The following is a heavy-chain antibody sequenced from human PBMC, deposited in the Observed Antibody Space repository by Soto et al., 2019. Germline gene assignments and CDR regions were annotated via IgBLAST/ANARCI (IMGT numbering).Heavy chain of an antibody. Sequence: VKVSCXASGYTFSDCYIHWVRQAPGQGLEWMGWINPNSGGTKYAPKFQGGVTMTRDTSITTAYMELSRLRSGDTAVYYCAREPATAKPEGVDFWGQGTLVTVSS. D-gene: IGHD1-1*01. CDR3: AREPATAKPEGVDF. CDR2: INPNSGGT. J-gene: IGHJ4*02. V-gene: IGHV1-2*02. CDR1: GYTFSDCY.